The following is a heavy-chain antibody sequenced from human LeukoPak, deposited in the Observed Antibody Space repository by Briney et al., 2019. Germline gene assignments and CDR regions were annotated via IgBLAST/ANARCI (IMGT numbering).Heavy chain of an antibody. D-gene: IGHD3-3*01. CDR2: ISAYNGNT. J-gene: IGHJ5*02. V-gene: IGHV1-18*01. CDR1: GYTFTSYG. CDR3: ARSPSYYDFWSGYIDP. Sequence: ASVKVSCKASGYTFTSYGISWVRQAPGQGLEWMGWISAYNGNTNYAQKLQGRVTMTTDTSTSTAYMELSSLRSEDTAVYYCARSPSYYDFWSGYIDPWGQGTLVTVSS.